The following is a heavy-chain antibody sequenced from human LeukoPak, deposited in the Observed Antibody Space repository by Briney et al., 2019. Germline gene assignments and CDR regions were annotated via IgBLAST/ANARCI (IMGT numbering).Heavy chain of an antibody. D-gene: IGHD5-24*01. Sequence: ASVKVSCKASGYTFTSYGISWVRRAPGQGLEWMGWISAYNGNTNYAQRLQGRVTMTTDTSTSTAYMELRSLRSDDTAVYYCARGSYNYPQGDYWGQGTLVTVSS. J-gene: IGHJ4*02. V-gene: IGHV1-18*01. CDR3: ARGSYNYPQGDY. CDR1: GYTFTSYG. CDR2: ISAYNGNT.